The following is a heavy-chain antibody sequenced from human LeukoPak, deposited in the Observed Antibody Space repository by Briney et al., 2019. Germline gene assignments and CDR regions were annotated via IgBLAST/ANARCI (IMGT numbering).Heavy chain of an antibody. CDR2: IIPIFGTA. V-gene: IGHV1-69*05. CDR1: GGTFSSYA. CDR3: ARETRTMIVEGFFDY. Sequence: SVKVSCKASGGTFSSYAISWVRQAPGQGLECMGGIIPIFGTANYAQKFQGRVTITTDESTSTAYMELSSLRSEDTAVYYCARETRTMIVEGFFDYWGQGTLVTVSS. D-gene: IGHD3-22*01. J-gene: IGHJ4*02.